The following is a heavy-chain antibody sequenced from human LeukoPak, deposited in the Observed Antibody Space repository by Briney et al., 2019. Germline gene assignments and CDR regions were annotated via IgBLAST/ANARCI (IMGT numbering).Heavy chain of an antibody. CDR2: IIPIFGTA. J-gene: IGHJ4*02. D-gene: IGHD6-13*01. V-gene: IGHV1-69*13. CDR3: ARSRKSRKYSSSWNGYYFDY. CDR1: GGTFSSYA. Sequence: VKVSCKASGGTFSSYAISWVRQAPGQGLEWMGGIIPIFGTANYAQKFQGRVTITADESTSTAYMELSSLRSEDTAVYYCARSRKSRKYSSSWNGYYFDYWGQGTLVTVSS.